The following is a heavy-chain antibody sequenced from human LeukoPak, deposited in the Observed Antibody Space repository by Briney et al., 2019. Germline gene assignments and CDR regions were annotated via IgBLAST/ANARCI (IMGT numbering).Heavy chain of an antibody. CDR1: GFTFSRYA. CDR2: ISGSGGST. V-gene: IGHV3-23*01. J-gene: IGHJ4*02. Sequence: GGSLRLSCAASGFTFSRYAMSWVRQAPGKGLEWVSAISGSGGSTYYADSVKGRFTISRDNSKNTLYLQMNSLRAEDTAVYYCAKVSKDYYGSGSLPYYFDYWGQGTLVTVSS. CDR3: AKVSKDYYGSGSLPYYFDY. D-gene: IGHD3-10*01.